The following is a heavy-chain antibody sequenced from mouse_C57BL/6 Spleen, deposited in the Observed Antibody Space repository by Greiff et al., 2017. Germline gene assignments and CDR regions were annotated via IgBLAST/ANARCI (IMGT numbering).Heavy chain of an antibody. Sequence: EVHLVESGPGLVKPSPSLSLTCSVTGYSITSGYYWNWIRQFPGNKLECMGYISYDGSNNYNPSLKNRISITRDTSKNQFFLKLNSVTTEDTATDYCARKTTEGYFDVWGTGTTVTVSS. CDR3: ARKTTEGYFDV. CDR2: ISYDGSN. V-gene: IGHV3-6*01. D-gene: IGHD1-1*01. J-gene: IGHJ1*03. CDR1: GYSITSGYY.